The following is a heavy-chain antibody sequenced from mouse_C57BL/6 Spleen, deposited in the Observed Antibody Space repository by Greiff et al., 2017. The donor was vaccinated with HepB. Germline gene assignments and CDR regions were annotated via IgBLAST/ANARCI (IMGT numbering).Heavy chain of an antibody. Sequence: QVQLQQPGAELVKPGASVKLSCKASGYTFTSYWMHWVKQRPGQGLEWIGMIHPNSGSTNYNEKFKSKATLTVDKSSSTAYMQLSSLTSEDSAVYYCARSSDSKFTRYWAQGTTLTVSS. CDR1: GYTFTSYW. CDR3: ARSSDSKFTRY. J-gene: IGHJ2*01. V-gene: IGHV1-64*01. CDR2: IHPNSGST. D-gene: IGHD6-1*01.